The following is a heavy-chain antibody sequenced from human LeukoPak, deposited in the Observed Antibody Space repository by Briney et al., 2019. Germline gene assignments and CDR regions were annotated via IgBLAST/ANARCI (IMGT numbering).Heavy chain of an antibody. D-gene: IGHD6-13*01. CDR1: GLTFDDYA. CDR2: ISWNSGNI. V-gene: IGHV3-9*01. Sequence: GGSLRLSCAASGLTFDDYAMHWVRQAPGKGLEWVSGISWNSGNIGYADSVKGRFTISRDNAKSSLYLQMNSLRAEDTALYYCAKDRQYSSSFQLDYWGQGTLVTVSS. J-gene: IGHJ4*02. CDR3: AKDRQYSSSFQLDY.